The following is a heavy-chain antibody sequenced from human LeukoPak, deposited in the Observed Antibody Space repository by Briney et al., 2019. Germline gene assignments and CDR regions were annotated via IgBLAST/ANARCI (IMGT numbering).Heavy chain of an antibody. CDR1: GFTFSSFA. D-gene: IGHD5-24*01. V-gene: IGHV3-30-3*01. CDR3: ARDSPINFSRAFDV. CDR2: ISYDASNT. Sequence: GGSLRLSCAASGFTFSSFAMHWVRQAPGKGLGWVTVISYDASNTYYADSVKGRFTISRDISKNTLYLQMNSLRVEDTAVYYCARDSPINFSRAFDVWGHGTMVTVSS. J-gene: IGHJ3*01.